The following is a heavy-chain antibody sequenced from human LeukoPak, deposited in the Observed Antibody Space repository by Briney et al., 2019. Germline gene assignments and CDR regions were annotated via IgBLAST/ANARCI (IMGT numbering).Heavy chain of an antibody. D-gene: IGHD3-10*01. CDR1: GYTLTSYR. Sequence: GASVKVSCKASGYTLTSYRIHWVRQAPGQGLEWMGIINPSGGSTSYTQKFQGRVTMTSDTSTSTVYMGLSSLRSEDTAVYYCARDSLPHYYTSGSQNPADYWGQGTLVTVSS. J-gene: IGHJ4*02. CDR2: INPSGGST. V-gene: IGHV1-46*01. CDR3: ARDSLPHYYTSGSQNPADY.